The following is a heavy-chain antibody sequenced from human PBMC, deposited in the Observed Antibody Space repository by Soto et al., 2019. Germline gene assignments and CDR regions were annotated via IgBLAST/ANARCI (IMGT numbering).Heavy chain of an antibody. D-gene: IGHD6-13*01. J-gene: IGHJ4*02. CDR1: GFTFSSYA. V-gene: IGHV3-23*01. CDR2: ISGSGGST. Sequence: EVQLLESGGGLVQPGGSLRLSCAASGFTFSSYAMSWVRQTPGKGLEWVSAISGSGGSTYYADSVKGRFTISRDNSKNTQDVEMYSLRSGDTAVYCCAYRSTPFDHWGQGTLVTVSS. CDR3: AYRSTPFDH.